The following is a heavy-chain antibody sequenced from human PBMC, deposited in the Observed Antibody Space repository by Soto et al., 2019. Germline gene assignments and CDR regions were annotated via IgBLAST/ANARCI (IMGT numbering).Heavy chain of an antibody. CDR1: GFTFSSYW. D-gene: IGHD1-26*01. J-gene: IGHJ3*02. Sequence: EVQLVESGGGLVQPGGSLRLSCAASGFTFSSYWIHWVRQAPGKGLVWVSRINSDGSTTTYADSVKGRFTISRDNAKNTLFLQMNSLRAEDTAVYYCARGVKDSETYYAAFDIWGQGTMVTVSS. V-gene: IGHV3-74*01. CDR3: ARGVKDSETYYAAFDI. CDR2: INSDGSTT.